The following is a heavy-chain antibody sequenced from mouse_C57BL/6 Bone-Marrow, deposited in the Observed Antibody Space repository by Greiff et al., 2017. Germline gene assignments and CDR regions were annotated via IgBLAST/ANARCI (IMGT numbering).Heavy chain of an antibody. CDR2: IHPNSGST. Sequence: QVQLQQPGAELVKPGASVKLSCKASGYTFTSYWMHWVKQRPGQGLEWIGMIHPNSGSTNYNEKFKSKATLTEDKSSSTAYMQLSSLTSEDSAVYYCARPYYSKGGFAYWGQGTLVTVSA. D-gene: IGHD2-5*01. CDR1: GYTFTSYW. V-gene: IGHV1-64*01. J-gene: IGHJ3*01. CDR3: ARPYYSKGGFAY.